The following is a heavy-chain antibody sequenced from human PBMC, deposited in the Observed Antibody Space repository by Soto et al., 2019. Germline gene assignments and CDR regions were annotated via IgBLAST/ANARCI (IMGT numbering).Heavy chain of an antibody. Sequence: QVQLQQSGPGLVKPSQTLSLTCTVSGGSMSCEYYHWTWIRQSPGKGLEWIGYIHYSGSIMYNPSFKSRVIMSVDTSKNPSSLQLSSVTAADTAVYFCAREDDGGDRDYYVLDVWGQGTTVTVSS. CDR2: IHYSGSI. D-gene: IGHD3-16*01. CDR3: AREDDGGDRDYYVLDV. CDR1: GGSMSCEYYH. J-gene: IGHJ6*02. V-gene: IGHV4-30-4*08.